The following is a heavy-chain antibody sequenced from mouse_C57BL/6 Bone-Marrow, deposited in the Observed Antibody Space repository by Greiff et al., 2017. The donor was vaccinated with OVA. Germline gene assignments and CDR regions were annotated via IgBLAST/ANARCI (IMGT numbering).Heavy chain of an antibody. CDR1: GFTFSDYG. V-gene: IGHV5-17*01. D-gene: IGHD1-1*01. Sequence: EVKLMESGGGLVKPGGSLKLSCAASGFTFSDYGMHWVRQAPEKGLEWVAYISSGSSTIYYADTVKGRFTISRDNAKNTLFLQMTSLRSEDTAMYYCARITTVRVRYYYAMDYWGQGTSVTVSS. CDR3: ARITTVRVRYYYAMDY. CDR2: ISSGSSTI. J-gene: IGHJ4*01.